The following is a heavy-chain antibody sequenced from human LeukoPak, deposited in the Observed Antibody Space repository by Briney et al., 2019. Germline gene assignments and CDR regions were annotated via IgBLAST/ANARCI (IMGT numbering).Heavy chain of an antibody. CDR2: ISYSGNT. D-gene: IGHD7-27*01. V-gene: IGHV4-59*02. CDR3: TRWAALGPRDY. CDR1: GGSVSSYQ. Sequence: SETLSLTCTVSGGSVSSYQWGWIRQPPGKGLEWIAYISYSGNTNYNPSLRSRVTISIDTSKNQFSLRLSSVTAADTAVYYRTRWAALGPRDYWGQGTLVTVSS. J-gene: IGHJ4*02.